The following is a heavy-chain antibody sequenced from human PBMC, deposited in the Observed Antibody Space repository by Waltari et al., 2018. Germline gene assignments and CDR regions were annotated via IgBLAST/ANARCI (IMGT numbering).Heavy chain of an antibody. CDR1: GYSISSGYY. V-gene: IGHV4-38-2*01. Sequence: QVQLQESGPGLVKPSETLSLTCAVSGYSISSGYYWGWIRQPPGKGLEWNGRIYHSGSTYYSPYLKRRVTIAVDTSNNQFSLKLSSVTAADTAVYYCARLDSISVWGQGTLVTVSS. J-gene: IGHJ4*02. CDR2: IYHSGST. CDR3: ARLDSISV. D-gene: IGHD3-3*01.